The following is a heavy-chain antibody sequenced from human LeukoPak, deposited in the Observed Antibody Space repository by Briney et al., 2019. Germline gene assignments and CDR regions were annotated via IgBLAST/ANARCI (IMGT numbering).Heavy chain of an antibody. D-gene: IGHD3-16*01. J-gene: IGHJ4*02. CDR1: GFTVSNNY. V-gene: IGHV3-66*02. Sequence: GGSLRLSCAASGFTVSNNYMSWVRQAPGKGLEWVSVIYSGDNTYYAESVKGRFTISRDNSKNTLFLQMNRLRAEDTAVYYCAGRRVLDASFDYWGQGTLVTVSS. CDR3: AGRRVLDASFDY. CDR2: IYSGDNT.